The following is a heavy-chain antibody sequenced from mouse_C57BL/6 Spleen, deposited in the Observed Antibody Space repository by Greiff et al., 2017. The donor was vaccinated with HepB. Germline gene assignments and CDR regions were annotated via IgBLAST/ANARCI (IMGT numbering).Heavy chain of an antibody. J-gene: IGHJ2*01. V-gene: IGHV5-4*01. CDR3: ARDNYSNYVDY. CDR2: ISDGGSYT. Sequence: LVESGGGLVKPGGSLKLSCAASGFTFSSYAMSWVRQTPEKRLEWVATISDGGSYTYYPDNVKGRFTISRDNAKNNMYLQMSHLKSEDTAMYYCARDNYSNYVDYWGQGTTLTVSS. CDR1: GFTFSSYA. D-gene: IGHD2-5*01.